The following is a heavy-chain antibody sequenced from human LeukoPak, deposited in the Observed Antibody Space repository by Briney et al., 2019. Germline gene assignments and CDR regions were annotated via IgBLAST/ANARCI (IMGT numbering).Heavy chain of an antibody. CDR1: GGSISSYY. J-gene: IGHJ5*02. CDR2: IYTSGST. V-gene: IGHV4-4*09. Sequence: PSETLSLTCTVSGGSISSYYWSWIRQPPGKGLEWIGYIYTSGSTNYNPSLKSRVTISVDTSKNQFSLKLSSVTAADTALYYCASSHSGRILWFDRWGQGTLVTVSS. D-gene: IGHD1-26*01. CDR3: ASSHSGRILWFDR.